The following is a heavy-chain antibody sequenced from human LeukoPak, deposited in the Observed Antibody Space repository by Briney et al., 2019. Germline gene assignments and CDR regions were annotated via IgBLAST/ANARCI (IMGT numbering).Heavy chain of an antibody. Sequence: PGRSLRLSCPASGFTFSSYAMHWVRQAPGKGLEWVAVISYDGSNKYYADSVKGRFTISRDNSKNTLYLQMNSLRAEDTAVYYCARDQGGWGQGTLVTVSS. D-gene: IGHD1-26*01. CDR3: ARDQGG. CDR2: ISYDGSNK. CDR1: GFTFSSYA. J-gene: IGHJ4*02. V-gene: IGHV3-30-3*01.